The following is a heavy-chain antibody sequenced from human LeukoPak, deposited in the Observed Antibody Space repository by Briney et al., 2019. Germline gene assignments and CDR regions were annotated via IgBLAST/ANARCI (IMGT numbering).Heavy chain of an antibody. D-gene: IGHD6-13*01. CDR1: GFIFSRYG. CDR2: ISNSGGST. J-gene: IGHJ6*02. CDR3: ARGLITGAAGTYYYYGMDV. Sequence: GGSLRLSCVASGFIFSRYGMHWVRQAPGEGLEYVSAISNSGGSTYYANSVKGRFTISRDNSKNTLYLQMGSLRGEDMAVYYCARGLITGAAGTYYYYGMDVWGQGTTVTVSS. V-gene: IGHV3-64*01.